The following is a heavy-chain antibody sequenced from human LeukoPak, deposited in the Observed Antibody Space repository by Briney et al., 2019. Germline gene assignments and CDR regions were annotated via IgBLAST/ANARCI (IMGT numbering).Heavy chain of an antibody. V-gene: IGHV3-23*01. CDR3: ARCGYSIAHWFDP. CDR2: ISGTGGST. D-gene: IGHD5-18*01. Sequence: GGSLRLSCAASGFTFSNYAMTWVRQAPGKGLKWVSSISGTGGSTYYADSVKGRFTISRDNSKSTLYLQMNSLRAEDTAVYYCARCGYSIAHWFDPWGQGTLVTVSS. J-gene: IGHJ5*02. CDR1: GFTFSNYA.